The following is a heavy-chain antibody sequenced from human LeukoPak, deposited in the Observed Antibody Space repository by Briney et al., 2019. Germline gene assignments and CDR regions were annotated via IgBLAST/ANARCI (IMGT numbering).Heavy chain of an antibody. J-gene: IGHJ4*02. Sequence: ASVKVSCKASGYTFTSYYMHWVRQAPGQGLEWMGIINPSGGSTSYAQKFQGRVTMTRDTSTSTVHMELSSLRSEDTAVYYRARAGRRITIFGVVRYLGDYWGQGTLVTVSS. V-gene: IGHV1-46*03. CDR1: GYTFTSYY. CDR3: ARAGRRITIFGVVRYLGDY. D-gene: IGHD3-3*01. CDR2: INPSGGST.